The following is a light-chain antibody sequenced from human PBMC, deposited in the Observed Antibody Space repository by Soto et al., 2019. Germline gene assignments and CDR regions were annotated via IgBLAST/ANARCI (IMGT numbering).Light chain of an antibody. J-gene: IGLJ3*02. CDR1: SSNIGTNI. CDR2: SYN. V-gene: IGLV1-44*01. CDR3: AAWDDSLNRPV. Sequence: QSVPTQPPSASGTPGQRVTISCSGSSSNIGTNIVNWYQQVPGTAPKLLIYSYNQRPSGVPDRFSGSKSGTSASLAISGLQAEDEADYYCAAWDDSLNRPVFGGGTKVTVL.